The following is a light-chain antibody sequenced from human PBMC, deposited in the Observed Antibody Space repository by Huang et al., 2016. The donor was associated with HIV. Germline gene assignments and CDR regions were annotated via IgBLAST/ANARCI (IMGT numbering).Light chain of an antibody. Sequence: EIVLTQSPGTLSLSPGERATLSCRASQSVSSSNLAWYQQKPGQAPRLLIYGTSNSATGIPDRFSGSGSATDFTLTISRLEPEDFAVYYCQQYGSSPPVTFGGGTKVEIK. CDR3: QQYGSSPPVT. CDR2: GTS. V-gene: IGKV3-20*01. CDR1: QSVSSSN. J-gene: IGKJ4*01.